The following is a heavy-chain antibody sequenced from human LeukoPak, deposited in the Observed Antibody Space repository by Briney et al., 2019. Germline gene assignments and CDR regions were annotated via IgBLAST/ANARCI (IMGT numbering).Heavy chain of an antibody. J-gene: IGHJ4*02. D-gene: IGHD2-21*02. V-gene: IGHV4-59*08. CDR3: ATSGAVVVTAMDY. Sequence: SETLSLTCTVSGGSISSYYWSWIRESPGKGLEGIGYIYYSGSTNYNPSLKSRVTISVDTSKNQFSLKLSSVTAADTAVYYCATSGAVVVTAMDYWGQGTLVTVSS. CDR2: IYYSGST. CDR1: GGSISSYY.